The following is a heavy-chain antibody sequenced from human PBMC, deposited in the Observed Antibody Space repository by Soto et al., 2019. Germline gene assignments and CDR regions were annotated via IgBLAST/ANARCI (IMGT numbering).Heavy chain of an antibody. J-gene: IGHJ4*02. Sequence: QVQLVESGGGVVQPGRSLRVSFVASGISISRHGMHCVRQAPGKGLEWVAGMDYDETNKYYADSVKGRFTISRDTSKNTVYLQMNGLRVVDTAVYFCARDLAPWSICFEERGQGTLVSVSS. V-gene: IGHV3-33*01. D-gene: IGHD3-9*01. CDR3: ARDLAPWSICFEE. CDR2: MDYDETNK. CDR1: GISISRHG.